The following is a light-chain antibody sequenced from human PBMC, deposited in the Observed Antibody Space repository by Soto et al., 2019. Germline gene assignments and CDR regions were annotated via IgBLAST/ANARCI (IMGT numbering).Light chain of an antibody. CDR1: QAISSNC. CDR3: QQCGSPTFT. V-gene: IGKV3-20*01. CDR2: RAS. J-gene: IGKJ3*01. Sequence: EIVLTQSPGTLSLSPGERATLSCSASQAISSNCLVWYQVKSGRAPRVLIHRASIRATDIPDRFSGGGSGTDFSLTISRLQREDFAVYYCQQCGSPTFTVGPGTKVDLQ.